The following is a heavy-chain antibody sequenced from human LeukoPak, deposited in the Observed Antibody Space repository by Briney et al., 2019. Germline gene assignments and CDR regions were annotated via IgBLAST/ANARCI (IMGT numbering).Heavy chain of an antibody. J-gene: IGHJ4*02. CDR3: AKAPSGIAVAGYFDY. Sequence: GGSLRLSCAASGFTFDDYAMHWVRQAPGEGLEWVSGISWNSGSIGYADSVKGRFTISRDNAKNSLYLQMNSLRAGDTALYYCAKAPSGIAVAGYFDYWGQGTLVTVSS. D-gene: IGHD6-19*01. CDR2: ISWNSGSI. CDR1: GFTFDDYA. V-gene: IGHV3-9*01.